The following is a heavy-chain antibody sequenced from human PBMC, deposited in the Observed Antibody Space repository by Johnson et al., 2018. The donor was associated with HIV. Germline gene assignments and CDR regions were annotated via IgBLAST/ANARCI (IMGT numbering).Heavy chain of an antibody. CDR3: VRVAAGSSGYYRDAFDI. Sequence: VQLVESGGGLVQPGGSLRLSCAASGFTFSSYDMHWVRQATGKGLEWVSAIGTAGDTYYPGSVKGRFTISRENAKNSLYLQMNSLRAGDTAVYFCVRVAAGSSGYYRDAFDIWGQGTMVTVSS. J-gene: IGHJ3*02. CDR1: GFTFSSYD. D-gene: IGHD3-22*01. V-gene: IGHV3-13*01. CDR2: IGTAGDT.